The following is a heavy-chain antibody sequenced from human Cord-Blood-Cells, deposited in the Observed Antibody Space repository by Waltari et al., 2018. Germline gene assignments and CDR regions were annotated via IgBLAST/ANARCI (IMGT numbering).Heavy chain of an antibody. J-gene: IGHJ4*02. Sequence: QVQLQESGPGLVKPSQTLSLTCTVPGRSISSGGYYRSWIRQHPGKGLEWIGYIYYSGSTYYNPSLKSRVTISVDTSKNQFSLKLSSVTAADTAVYYCARVLYSGSYFEWGQGTLVTVSS. CDR2: IYYSGST. D-gene: IGHD1-26*01. CDR1: GRSISSGGYY. CDR3: ARVLYSGSYFE. V-gene: IGHV4-31*03.